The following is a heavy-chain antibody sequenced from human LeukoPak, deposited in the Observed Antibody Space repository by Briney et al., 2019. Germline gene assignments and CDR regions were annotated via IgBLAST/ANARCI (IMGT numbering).Heavy chain of an antibody. V-gene: IGHV4-39*01. CDR1: GGSISSSSYY. CDR3: ARAADCSSTSCYEAAFDI. Sequence: SETLSLTCTVSGGSISSSSYYWGWIRQPPGKGLEWIGSIYYSGSTYYNPSLKSRVTISVDTSKNQFSLKLSSVTAADTAVYYCARAADCSSTSCYEAAFDIWGQGTMVTVSS. J-gene: IGHJ3*02. D-gene: IGHD2-2*01. CDR2: IYYSGST.